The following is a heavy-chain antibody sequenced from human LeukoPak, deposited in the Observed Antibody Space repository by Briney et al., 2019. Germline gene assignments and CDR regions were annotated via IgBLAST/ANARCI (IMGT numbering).Heavy chain of an antibody. V-gene: IGHV4-34*01. Sequence: SETLSLTCAVYGGSFRGYYWSWIRQPPGKGLEWIGEINHSGSTNYNPSLKSRVTISVDTSKNQFSLKLSSVTAADTAVYYCARGWGDRGSDFDYWGQGTLVTVSS. CDR3: ARGWGDRGSDFDY. J-gene: IGHJ4*02. D-gene: IGHD3-10*01. CDR2: INHSGST. CDR1: GGSFRGYY.